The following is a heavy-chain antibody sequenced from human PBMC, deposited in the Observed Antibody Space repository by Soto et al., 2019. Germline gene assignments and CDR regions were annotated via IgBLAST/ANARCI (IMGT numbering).Heavy chain of an antibody. J-gene: IGHJ3*02. CDR1: GFIFSDYA. D-gene: IGHD3-10*01. V-gene: IGHV3-23*01. CDR3: EKDRALVWFPESSDAFDM. Sequence: EVQLLESGGGLVQPGGSLRLSCAASGFIFSDYAMSWVRQAQGKGLEWVASISGTGSATHHADSVKGRFIISRDNSKNTVYPQMHRLRPDDTAKCDCEKDRALVWFPESSDAFDMWGQGSMVTVSS. CDR2: ISGTGSAT.